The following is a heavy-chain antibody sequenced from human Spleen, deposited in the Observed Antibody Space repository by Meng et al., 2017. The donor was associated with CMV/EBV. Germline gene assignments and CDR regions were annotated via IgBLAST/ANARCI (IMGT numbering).Heavy chain of an antibody. Sequence: GESLKISCATSGFAFSKHGMHWVRQAPGKGLEWVVFIRYDGSDKYYADSVKGRFTISRDNSKNTLYLQMNSLRAEDTAVYYCAKDWSGSWGQGTLVTVSS. CDR2: IRYDGSDK. V-gene: IGHV3-30*02. CDR3: AKDWSGS. J-gene: IGHJ5*01. CDR1: GFAFSKHG.